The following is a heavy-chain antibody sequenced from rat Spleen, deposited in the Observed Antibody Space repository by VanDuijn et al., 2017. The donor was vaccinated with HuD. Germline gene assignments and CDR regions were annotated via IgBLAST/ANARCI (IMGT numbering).Heavy chain of an antibody. Sequence: EVQLVESGGGLVQPGRSLKLSCAASGFTFSNYGMAWVRQTPTKGLEWVASINYDGVITYYRDSVKGRFTISRDNAKSTLYLRLDSLRSEDTATYYCARHFDYWGQGVMVTVSS. CDR3: ARHFDY. J-gene: IGHJ2*01. CDR2: INYDGVIT. CDR1: GFTFSNYG. V-gene: IGHV5S14*01.